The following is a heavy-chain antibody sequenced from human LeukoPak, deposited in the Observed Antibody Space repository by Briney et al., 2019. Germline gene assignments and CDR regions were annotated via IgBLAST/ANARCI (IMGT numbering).Heavy chain of an antibody. D-gene: IGHD3-22*01. Sequence: GGSLRLSCAASGFIFSRYGMHWVRQAPGKGMEWVAFIRSDGSNKYYAGSVKGRFSISRLYSKNTRHLEMNSLVAEGAAVYYCAKSDSSSDYWGQGTLVTVSS. J-gene: IGHJ4*02. V-gene: IGHV3-30*02. CDR3: AKSDSSSDY. CDR2: IRSDGSNK. CDR1: GFIFSRYG.